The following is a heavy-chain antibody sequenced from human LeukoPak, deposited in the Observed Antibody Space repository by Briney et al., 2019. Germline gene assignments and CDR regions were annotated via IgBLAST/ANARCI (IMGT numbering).Heavy chain of an antibody. Sequence: SQTLSLACAISGDSVSNNSSAWNWIRQAPSRGLDGLGRTYYRSKWYNDYAVSVKSRITINPDTSKNQFPVQLKSVLADDTAVYYCARDGCSGGSCCCDFDYWGQGTLVTVSS. CDR3: ARDGCSGGSCCCDFDY. J-gene: IGHJ4*02. CDR2: TYYRSKWYN. D-gene: IGHD2-15*01. CDR1: GDSVSNNSSA. V-gene: IGHV6-1*01.